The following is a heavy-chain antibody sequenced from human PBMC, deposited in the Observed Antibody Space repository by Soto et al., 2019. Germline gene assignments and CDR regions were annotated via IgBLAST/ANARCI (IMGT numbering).Heavy chain of an antibody. CDR1: GGSISSYY. D-gene: IGHD3-22*01. CDR2: ISYSGST. CDR3: ARHGYYDSSGYYYGWFDP. V-gene: IGHV4-59*08. Sequence: SETLSLTCTVSGGSISSYYWSWIRQPPGKGLEWIGYISYSGSTNYNPSLKSRVTISVDTSKIQFSLKLSSVTAADTAVYYCARHGYYDSSGYYYGWFDPWGQGPLVTVSS. J-gene: IGHJ5*02.